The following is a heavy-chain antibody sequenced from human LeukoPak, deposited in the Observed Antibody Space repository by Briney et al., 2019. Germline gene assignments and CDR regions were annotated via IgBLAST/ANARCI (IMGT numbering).Heavy chain of an antibody. D-gene: IGHD3-22*01. J-gene: IGHJ4*02. CDR2: IYYSGST. CDR1: GGSISSSSYY. CDR3: ARDPLQYYDSSGYLPHYFDY. Sequence: NPSETLALTCTVSGGSISSSSYYWGWIRQPPGKGLEWIGSIYYSGSTYYNPSLKSRVTISVDTSKNQFSLKLSSVTAADTAVYYCARDPLQYYDSSGYLPHYFDYWGQGTLVTVSS. V-gene: IGHV4-39*07.